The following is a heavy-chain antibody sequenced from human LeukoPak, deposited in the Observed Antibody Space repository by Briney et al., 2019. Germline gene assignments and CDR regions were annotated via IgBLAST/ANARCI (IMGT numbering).Heavy chain of an antibody. CDR2: IYTSGST. D-gene: IGHD4-17*01. J-gene: IGHJ5*02. CDR1: GGSISSGSYY. Sequence: PSETLSLTCTVSGGSISSGSYYWSWIRQPAGKGLEWIGRIYTSGSTNYNPSLKSRVTISVDTSKNQFSLELSSVTAADTAVYYCARGQDGDYGTRWFDPWGQGTLVTVSS. CDR3: ARGQDGDYGTRWFDP. V-gene: IGHV4-61*02.